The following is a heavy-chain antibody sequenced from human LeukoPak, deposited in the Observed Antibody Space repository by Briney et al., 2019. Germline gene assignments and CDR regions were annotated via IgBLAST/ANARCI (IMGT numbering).Heavy chain of an antibody. V-gene: IGHV3-30*02. Sequence: GGSLRLSCAASGFTFSSYGMHWVRQAPGKGLEWVAFIRYDGSNKYYTDSVKGRFTISRDNSKNTLYLQMNSLRAEDTAVYYCAKDLASGYYSASGYFDYWGQGTLVTVSS. CDR2: IRYDGSNK. D-gene: IGHD3-22*01. CDR3: AKDLASGYYSASGYFDY. CDR1: GFTFSSYG. J-gene: IGHJ4*02.